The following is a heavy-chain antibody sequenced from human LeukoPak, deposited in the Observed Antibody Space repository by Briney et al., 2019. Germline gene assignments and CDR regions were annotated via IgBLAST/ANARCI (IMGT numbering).Heavy chain of an antibody. Sequence: SETLSLTCTVSGGSISSGDYYWTWTRQPPGKGLEWIGYIYSSGSTKYNPSLESRVTLSLDPSKNQFSLKLSSVTAADTAVYYCARDRMGGSYYGDAFDIWGQGTMVTVSS. J-gene: IGHJ3*02. CDR2: IYSSGST. V-gene: IGHV4-30-4*08. CDR3: ARDRMGGSYYGDAFDI. CDR1: GGSISSGDYY. D-gene: IGHD1-26*01.